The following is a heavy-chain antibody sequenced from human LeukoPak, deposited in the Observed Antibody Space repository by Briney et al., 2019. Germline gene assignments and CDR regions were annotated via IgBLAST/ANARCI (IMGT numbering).Heavy chain of an antibody. CDR2: IHPNSGGT. D-gene: IGHD5-24*01. V-gene: IGHV1-2*02. J-gene: IGHJ4*02. CDR3: ARVVVRDANNYKDY. CDR1: GYTFTGYY. Sequence: ASVKVSCKASGYTFTGYYLHWVRQAPGQGLEWMGWIHPNSGGTNYAQKFQGRVTMTRDTSVSTAYLDLSRLRSDDTAVYYCARVVVRDANNYKDYWGQGTLVTVSS.